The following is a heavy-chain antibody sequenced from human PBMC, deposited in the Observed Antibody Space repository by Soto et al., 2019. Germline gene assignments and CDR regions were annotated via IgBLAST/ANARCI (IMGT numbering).Heavy chain of an antibody. D-gene: IGHD3-10*01. CDR1: GFIFSTYA. V-gene: IGHV3-30*18. J-gene: IGHJ4*02. CDR2: VSHDGTTV. Sequence: QVQLVDSGGGVVQPGRSLRLSCAASGFIFSTYAMHWVRQAPGKGLEWVAVVSHDGTTVHFADSVKGRYTISRDNSKNTLYLQMNSLRPEDTAIYYCAKGYYISGSRLPTFASWGQGTLVTVSS. CDR3: AKGYYISGSRLPTFAS.